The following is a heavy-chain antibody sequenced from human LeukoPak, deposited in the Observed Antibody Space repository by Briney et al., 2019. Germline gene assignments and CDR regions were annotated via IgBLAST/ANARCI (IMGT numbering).Heavy chain of an antibody. CDR2: INHSGRT. V-gene: IGHV4-34*01. D-gene: IGHD3-9*01. CDR1: GGSFSTYS. J-gene: IGHJ3*02. Sequence: PSETLSLTCAVYGGSFSTYSWSWIRQPPGKGLEWIGEINHSGRTNYNPSLKSRVTISVDTSKNQFSLKLSSVTAADTAVYYCARSYDILTGYYAFDIWGQGTMVTVSS. CDR3: ARSYDILTGYYAFDI.